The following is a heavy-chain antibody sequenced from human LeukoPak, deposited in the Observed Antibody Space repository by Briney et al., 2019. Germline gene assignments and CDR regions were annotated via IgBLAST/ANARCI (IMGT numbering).Heavy chain of an antibody. CDR2: ISYDGSDK. V-gene: IGHV3-30-3*01. D-gene: IGHD3-22*01. CDR3: ARGPWLFTDY. J-gene: IGHJ4*02. CDR1: GFTFSSYA. Sequence: GRSLRLSCAASGFTFSSYAIHWVRQAPGKGLEWVALISYDGSDKYYADSVKGRFTISRDNSKNTLYLQMNSLRPEDTAVYYCARGPWLFTDYWGQGTLVTVSS.